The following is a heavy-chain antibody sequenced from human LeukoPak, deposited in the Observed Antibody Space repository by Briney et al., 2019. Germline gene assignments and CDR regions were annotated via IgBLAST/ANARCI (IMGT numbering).Heavy chain of an antibody. CDR3: TTVGKHGSFVYGSGSYYYYMDV. CDR1: EFTSRPYA. CDR2: ISGSSSYI. D-gene: IGHD3-10*01. V-gene: IGHV3-21*03. J-gene: IGHJ6*03. Sequence: GGSLRLSCAASEFTSRPYAMSWVRQAPGKGLEWVSSISGSSSYIYYADSVKGRFTISRDNAKNSLYLQMSSLRAEDTAVYYCTTVGKHGSFVYGSGSYYYYMDVWGKGTTVTVSS.